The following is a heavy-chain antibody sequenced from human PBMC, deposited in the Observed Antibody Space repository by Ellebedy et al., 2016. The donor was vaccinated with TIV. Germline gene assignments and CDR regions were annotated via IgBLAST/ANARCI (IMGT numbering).Heavy chain of an antibody. J-gene: IGHJ3*02. V-gene: IGHV4-31*02. CDR1: GGSFSGYY. CDR2: IYYSGST. CDR3: VRLSCSGSCSRGGAFDI. Sequence: SQTVSLTCAVYGGSFSGYYWSWVRQHPGKGLEWIGYIYYSGSTYYNPSLKSRVTISVDTSKNQFSLKLSSVTAADTAVYYCVRLSCSGSCSRGGAFDIWGQGTMATVYS. D-gene: IGHD2-15*01.